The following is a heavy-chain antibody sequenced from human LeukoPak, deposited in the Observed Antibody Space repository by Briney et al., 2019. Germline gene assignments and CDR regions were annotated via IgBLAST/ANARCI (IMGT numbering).Heavy chain of an antibody. Sequence: GGSQRLSCAASGFTFSSYAMSWVRQAPGKGLEWVSAISGSGGSTYYADSVKGRFTISRDNSKNTLYLQMNSLRAEDTAVYYCAKVGYDILTGYYNPPGYWGQGTLVTVSS. D-gene: IGHD3-9*01. J-gene: IGHJ4*02. CDR3: AKVGYDILTGYYNPPGY. V-gene: IGHV3-23*01. CDR2: ISGSGGST. CDR1: GFTFSSYA.